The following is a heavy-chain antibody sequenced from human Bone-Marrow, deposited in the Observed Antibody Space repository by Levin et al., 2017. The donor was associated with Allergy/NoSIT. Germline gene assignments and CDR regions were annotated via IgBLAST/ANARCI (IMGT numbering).Heavy chain of an antibody. J-gene: IGHJ6*02. D-gene: IGHD3-3*01. Sequence: ASVKVSCKASGYTFSNYYIHWVRQAPGHGLEWMGLLNPSGGSTNYAQKFQGRVTMTRDTSTSTVYMELSSLRSEDTAVYYCARDGSGVFGVSYYYYYYDMDVWGQGTTVTVSS. CDR2: LNPSGGST. CDR3: ARDGSGVFGVSYYYYYYDMDV. CDR1: GYTFSNYY. V-gene: IGHV1-46*01.